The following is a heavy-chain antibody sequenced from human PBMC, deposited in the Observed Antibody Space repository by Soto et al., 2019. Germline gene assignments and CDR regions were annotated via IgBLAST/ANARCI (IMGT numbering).Heavy chain of an antibody. Sequence: PGGSLRLYCAASGFTFGSYDMRWVRLAPGKGLEWVSVAGPSGSSTFYADSVRGRFTISRDNVENTLYLQMNSLRVADTALYFCARTYYYDSTGYYRTFDYWGQGTLVTVSS. CDR1: GFTFGSYD. V-gene: IGHV3-23*01. D-gene: IGHD3-22*01. J-gene: IGHJ4*02. CDR3: ARTYYYDSTGYYRTFDY. CDR2: AGPSGSST.